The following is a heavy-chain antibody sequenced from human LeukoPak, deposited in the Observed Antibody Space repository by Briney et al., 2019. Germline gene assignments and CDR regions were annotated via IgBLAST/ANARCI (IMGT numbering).Heavy chain of an antibody. CDR1: GGSFSGYY. D-gene: IGHD3-22*01. V-gene: IGHV4-34*01. J-gene: IGHJ4*02. CDR3: ARDHSYYYDSSGYYY. Sequence: ASETLSLTCAVYGGSFSGYYWSWIRQPPGKGLEWIGEINHSGSTNYNPSLKSRVTISVDTSKNQFSLKLSSVTAADTAVYYCARDHSYYYDSSGYYYWGQGTLVTVSS. CDR2: INHSGST.